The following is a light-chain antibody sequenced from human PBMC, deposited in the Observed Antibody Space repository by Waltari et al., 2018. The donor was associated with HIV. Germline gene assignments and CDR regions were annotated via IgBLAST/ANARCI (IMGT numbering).Light chain of an antibody. CDR2: SAS. Sequence: DIQMTQSPSSLSASVGDRVTITCRTSQSISTFLNWYQQQPGKAPKLLIFSASSLQSGVPSRFSGSGSGTEFTLTISSLQPEDFATYYCQQSYTTPRTFGQGTKVEVK. J-gene: IGKJ1*01. CDR1: QSISTF. CDR3: QQSYTTPRT. V-gene: IGKV1-39*01.